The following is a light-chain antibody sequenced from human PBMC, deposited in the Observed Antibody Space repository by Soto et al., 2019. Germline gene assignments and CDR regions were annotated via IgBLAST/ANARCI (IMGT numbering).Light chain of an antibody. CDR2: KAS. J-gene: IGKJ5*01. Sequence: DIQMTQSPSTLSGSVGGRFAITCRASQTISSWLAWYQQKPGKAPKLLIYKASTLKSGVPSRFSGSGSGTEFTLTISSLQPDDFATYYCQQYNSYSTFGQGTRLEIK. CDR1: QTISSW. V-gene: IGKV1-5*03. CDR3: QQYNSYST.